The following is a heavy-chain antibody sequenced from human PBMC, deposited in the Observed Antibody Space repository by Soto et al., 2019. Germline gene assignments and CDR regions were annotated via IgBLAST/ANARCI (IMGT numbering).Heavy chain of an antibody. Sequence: PSETLSLTCSVSGASVSDKTFYWSWLRQSPGKGLEWIGYIYYSGTTNYNPSLKGRFTISVDTSKNQFSLRPNSVTAADTALCYCARTTAVPNTLRSRYYFDYWGQGMLVTVSS. J-gene: IGHJ4*02. D-gene: IGHD4-17*01. CDR2: IYYSGTT. V-gene: IGHV4-61*01. CDR3: ARTTAVPNTLRSRYYFDY. CDR1: GASVSDKTFY.